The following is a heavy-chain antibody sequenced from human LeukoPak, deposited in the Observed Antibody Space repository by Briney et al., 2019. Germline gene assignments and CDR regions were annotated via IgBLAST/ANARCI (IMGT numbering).Heavy chain of an antibody. D-gene: IGHD4-17*01. Sequence: GGSLRLSCAASGFTFSSYAMSWVRQAPGKGLEWVSTISGSGSSTYYADSVKGRFTISRDNSKNTVYLQMNSLRAEDTAVYYCAKDRSMTTVTPFDNWGQGTLVAVSS. J-gene: IGHJ4*02. CDR1: GFTFSSYA. V-gene: IGHV3-23*01. CDR3: AKDRSMTTVTPFDN. CDR2: ISGSGSST.